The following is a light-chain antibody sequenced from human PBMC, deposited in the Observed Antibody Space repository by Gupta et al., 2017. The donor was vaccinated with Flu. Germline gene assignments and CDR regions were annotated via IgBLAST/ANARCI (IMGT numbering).Light chain of an antibody. CDR2: TAS. J-gene: IGKJ2*01. CDR3: QQTDRTPYT. CDR1: QSISNC. Sequence: DIQMTQSPSSLSASVGDRVTITCRGSQSISNCLNWYQQKPGKAPNLLIYTASTVQGGVPSRFSGDGSGTDYTLTINRLQPEDFATYYCQQTDRTPYTFGQGTRLEIK. V-gene: IGKV1-39*01.